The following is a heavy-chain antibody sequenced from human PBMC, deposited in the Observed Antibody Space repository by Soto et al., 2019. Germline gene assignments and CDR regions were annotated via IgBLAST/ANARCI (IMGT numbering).Heavy chain of an antibody. CDR2: IYYSGST. D-gene: IGHD3-22*01. Sequence: PSETLSLTCTVSGGSISSGGYYWSWIRQHPGKGLEWIGYIYYSGSTYYNPSLKSRVTISVDTSKNQFSLKLSSVTAADTAVYYCARGYTTQGYYYDSLYDYWGQGTLVTVSS. V-gene: IGHV4-31*03. CDR3: ARGYTTQGYYYDSLYDY. CDR1: GGSISSGGYY. J-gene: IGHJ4*02.